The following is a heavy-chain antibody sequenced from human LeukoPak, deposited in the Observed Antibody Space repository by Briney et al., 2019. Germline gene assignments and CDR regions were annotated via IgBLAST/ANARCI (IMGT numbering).Heavy chain of an antibody. CDR1: GFTFSDYY. CDR2: ISSSSSYT. CDR3: ARGSRVIDY. V-gene: IGHV3-11*05. Sequence: PGGSLRLSCAASGFTFSDYYMSWLRQAPGKGLEWVSFISSSSSYTMSADSVKGRFTISRDNAKKSLYLQMNSLRAEDTAVYYCARGSRVIDYWGQGTLVTVSS. J-gene: IGHJ4*02. D-gene: IGHD2-15*01.